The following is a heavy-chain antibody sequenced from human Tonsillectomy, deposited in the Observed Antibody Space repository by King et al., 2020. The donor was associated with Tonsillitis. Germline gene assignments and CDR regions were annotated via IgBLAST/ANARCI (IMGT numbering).Heavy chain of an antibody. CDR2: IYHSGST. Sequence: VQLQESGPGLVKPSQTLSLSCTVSGGSISSGNYYWSWIRQHPGKGLEWIGYIYHSGSTYYNPSLKSRVTISVDTSKNQFSLKLSSVTAADTAVYYCARRSNWGSHWFFDLWGRGTLVTVSS. V-gene: IGHV4-31*03. CDR3: ARRSNWGSHWFFDL. D-gene: IGHD7-27*01. CDR1: GGSISSGNYY. J-gene: IGHJ2*01.